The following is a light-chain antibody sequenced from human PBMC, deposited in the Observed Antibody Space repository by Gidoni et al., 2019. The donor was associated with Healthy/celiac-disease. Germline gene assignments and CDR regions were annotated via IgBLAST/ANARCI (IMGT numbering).Light chain of an antibody. CDR2: DAS. CDR3: QQYDNLLFT. Sequence: DIQMTKSPSSLSASVGDRVTITCQASQDISNYLNWYQQKPGKAPKLLIYDASNLETGVPSRFSGSGSGTDFTLTISSLQPEDIATYYCQQYDNLLFTFGPGTKVDIK. CDR1: QDISNY. V-gene: IGKV1-33*01. J-gene: IGKJ3*01.